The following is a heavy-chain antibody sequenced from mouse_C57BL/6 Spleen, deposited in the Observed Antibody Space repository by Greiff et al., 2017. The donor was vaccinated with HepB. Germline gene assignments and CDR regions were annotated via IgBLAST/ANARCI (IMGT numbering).Heavy chain of an antibody. CDR1: GYAFSSSW. J-gene: IGHJ1*03. Sequence: VQLQQSGPELVKPGASVKISCKASGYAFSSSWMNWVKQRPGKGLEWIGRIYPGDGDTNYNGKFKGKATLTADTSSSTAYMQLSSLTSEDSAVYCCARGQYYGSSSDWYFDVWGTGTTVTVSS. V-gene: IGHV1-82*01. CDR2: IYPGDGDT. D-gene: IGHD1-1*01. CDR3: ARGQYYGSSSDWYFDV.